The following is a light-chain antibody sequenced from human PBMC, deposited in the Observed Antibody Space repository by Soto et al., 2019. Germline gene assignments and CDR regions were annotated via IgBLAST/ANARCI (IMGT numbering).Light chain of an antibody. CDR2: KVS. CDR1: QRLVHSDGIAY. V-gene: IGKV2-30*02. J-gene: IGKJ5*01. Sequence: VVMTQSPLSLPVTLGQPASISCRSNQRLVHSDGIAYFSWFQQRPGRSPRRLIYKVSNRDSGVPARFSGSGSGTEFALKISRVEAEDVGVYYCMQGTHWPITFGQGTRLEIK. CDR3: MQGTHWPIT.